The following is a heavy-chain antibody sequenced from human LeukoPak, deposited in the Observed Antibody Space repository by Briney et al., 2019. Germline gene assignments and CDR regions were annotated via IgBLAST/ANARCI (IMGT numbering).Heavy chain of an antibody. CDR1: GGSVKSPTSY. CDR3: ARNTSSSPWFDP. V-gene: IGHV4-61*01. D-gene: IGHD6-6*01. J-gene: IGHJ5*02. Sequence: IPSETLSLTCTVSGGSVKSPTSYWSWIRQPPGKGLEWIGNVYYIGTTSYNSSLKSRVSISVDTSKNQFSLEVASVTAEDTAVYYCARNTSSSPWFDPWGQGTLVTVSS. CDR2: VYYIGTT.